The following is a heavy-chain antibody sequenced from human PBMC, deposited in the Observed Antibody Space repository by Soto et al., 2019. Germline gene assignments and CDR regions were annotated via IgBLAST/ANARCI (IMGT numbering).Heavy chain of an antibody. J-gene: IGHJ5*02. CDR1: TDSTSSNTYY. CDR3: FVHRYSSGYCRLFHP. Sequence: ETLSLPCTVSTDSTSSNTYYLSCIRQPPGKGLEWIGTIHYTGETYANQSLKSQVTISVDTSKNQFSLKLTSVTAADTAIYYFFVHRYSSGYCRLFHPWGQGTLVTVS. V-gene: IGHV4-39*01. CDR2: IHYTGET. D-gene: IGHD6-19*01.